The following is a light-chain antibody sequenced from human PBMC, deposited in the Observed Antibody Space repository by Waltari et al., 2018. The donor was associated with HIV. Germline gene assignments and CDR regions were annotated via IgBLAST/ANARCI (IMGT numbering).Light chain of an antibody. V-gene: IGKV3-11*01. Sequence: EIVLTQSPATLSLSPGERATLSCRASQSVISYLAWYQQKPGQAPRPLIYDASNRATGIPARFSGSGSGTDFTLTISSLEPEDFAVYYCQQRSNWPPWTFGQGTKVEIK. CDR1: QSVISY. J-gene: IGKJ1*01. CDR3: QQRSNWPPWT. CDR2: DAS.